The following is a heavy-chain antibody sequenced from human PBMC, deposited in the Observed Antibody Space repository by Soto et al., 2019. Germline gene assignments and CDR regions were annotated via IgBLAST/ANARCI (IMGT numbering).Heavy chain of an antibody. CDR2: INPNSGGT. CDR1: GYTFTSYY. Sequence: ASVKVSCKASGYTFTSYYMHWVRQAPGQELGWMGRINPNSGGTNYAQKFQGRVTMTRDTSISTAYTELSSVTAADTAVYYCARHFSVDYFDYWGQGALVTVSS. V-gene: IGHV1-2*06. J-gene: IGHJ4*02. CDR3: ARHFSVDYFDY.